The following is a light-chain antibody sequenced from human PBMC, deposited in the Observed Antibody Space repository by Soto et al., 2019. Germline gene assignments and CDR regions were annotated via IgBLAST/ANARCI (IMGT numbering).Light chain of an antibody. CDR2: GNN. CDR1: SSNIGANYD. Sequence: QSVLTQPPSVSGAPGQRVTISCTGSSSNIGANYDVHWYQHRPGTAPKLLIFGNNNRPSGVPDRFSGSKSGTSASLAITGLQAEDEADYYCQSYDSGLSGSEVFGTGTKLTVL. J-gene: IGLJ1*01. V-gene: IGLV1-40*01. CDR3: QSYDSGLSGSEV.